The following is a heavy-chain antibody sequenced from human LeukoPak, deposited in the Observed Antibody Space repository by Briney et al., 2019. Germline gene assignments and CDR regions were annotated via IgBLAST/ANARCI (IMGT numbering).Heavy chain of an antibody. J-gene: IGHJ4*02. D-gene: IGHD5-18*01. CDR3: ARDSGYSYGLDFDY. Sequence: SETLSLTCTVSGGSISSSSSYWGWIGQPPGKGLEWIGSIYYSGSTYYNPSLKSRVTISVDTSKNQFSLKLSSMTAADTAVYYCARDSGYSYGLDFDYWGQGTLVTVSS. CDR1: GGSISSSSSY. CDR2: IYYSGST. V-gene: IGHV4-39*07.